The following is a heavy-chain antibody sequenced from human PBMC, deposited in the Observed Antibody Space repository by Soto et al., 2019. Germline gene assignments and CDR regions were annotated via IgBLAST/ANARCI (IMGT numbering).Heavy chain of an antibody. D-gene: IGHD3-9*01. CDR2: IIPIFGTA. V-gene: IGHV1-69*13. CDR3: ARGPRGDTHYYLYYGMDG. J-gene: IGHJ6*02. Sequence: SVNVSCKASGGTFSSYALSWVRQAPGQGLEWMGGIIPIFGTANYAQKIQGRVTITADESTSTAYMKLSSLRSEDTAVYYWARGPRGDTHYYLYYGMDGWGQGNTV. CDR1: GGTFSSYA.